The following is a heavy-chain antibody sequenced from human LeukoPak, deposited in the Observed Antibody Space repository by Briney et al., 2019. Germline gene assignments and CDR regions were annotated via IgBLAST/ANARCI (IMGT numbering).Heavy chain of an antibody. CDR2: IYYSGST. Sequence: PSETLSLTCTVSGGSISSSSYYWGWIRQPPGKGLEWIGSIYYSGSTYYNPSLKSRVTISVDTSKNQFSLKLSSVTAADTAVYYCARGGQLFDYWGQGTLVTVSS. CDR3: ARGGQLFDY. D-gene: IGHD6-13*01. J-gene: IGHJ4*02. CDR1: GGSISSSSYY. V-gene: IGHV4-39*07.